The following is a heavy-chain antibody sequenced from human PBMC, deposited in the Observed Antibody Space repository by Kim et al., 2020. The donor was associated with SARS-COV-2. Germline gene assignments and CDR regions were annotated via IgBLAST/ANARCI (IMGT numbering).Heavy chain of an antibody. Sequence: WSYDDAVSVKSRIIINADTSKNQFSLQLNSVTPEDTAVYYCARGLWGRFDPWGQGTLVTVSS. V-gene: IGHV6-1*01. J-gene: IGHJ5*02. D-gene: IGHD3-16*01. CDR2: WSY. CDR3: ARGLWGRFDP.